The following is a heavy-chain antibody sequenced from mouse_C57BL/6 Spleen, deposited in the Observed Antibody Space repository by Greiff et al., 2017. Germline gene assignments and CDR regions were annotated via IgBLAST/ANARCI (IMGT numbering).Heavy chain of an antibody. J-gene: IGHJ2*01. D-gene: IGHD1-1*01. CDR1: GFNIKDYY. CDR2: IDPEDGDT. V-gene: IGHV14-1*01. Sequence: VQLQQSGAELVRPGASVKLSCTASGFNIKDYYMHWVKQRPEQGLEWIGRIDPEDGDTDSAPKFQGKATMTADTSSNTAYLQLSSLTSEDTAVYYCTTDYGSSYGYWGQGTTLTVSS. CDR3: TTDYGSSYGY.